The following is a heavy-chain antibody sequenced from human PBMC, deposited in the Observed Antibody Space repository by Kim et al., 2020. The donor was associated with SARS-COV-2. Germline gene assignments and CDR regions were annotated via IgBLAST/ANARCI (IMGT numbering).Heavy chain of an antibody. D-gene: IGHD3-10*01. Sequence: FTISRDNSKNTLYLQMNSLRAEDTAVYYCARDWVTMVRGVIIPGHSWFDPWGQGTLVTVSS. V-gene: IGHV3-30*07. CDR3: ARDWVTMVRGVIIPGHSWFDP. J-gene: IGHJ5*02.